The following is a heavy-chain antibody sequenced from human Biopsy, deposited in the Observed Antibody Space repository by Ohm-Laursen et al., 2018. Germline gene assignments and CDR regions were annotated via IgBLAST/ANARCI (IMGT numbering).Heavy chain of an antibody. CDR2: IYFTGRT. V-gene: IGHV4-59*12. Sequence: SEPLSLTCTVSGGPIDSYYWSWIRQPPGKALEWIGYIYFTGRTSYNPSLKSRVTMSVNTSKKQFSLRLSSVTAADTAVYYCASAGYNPDRNFDLWGRGTRVTVSS. CDR3: ASAGYNPDRNFDL. D-gene: IGHD5-24*01. J-gene: IGHJ2*01. CDR1: GGPIDSYY.